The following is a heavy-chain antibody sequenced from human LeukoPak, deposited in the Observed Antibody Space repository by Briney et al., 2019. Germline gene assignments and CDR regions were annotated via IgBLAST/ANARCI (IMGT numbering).Heavy chain of an antibody. CDR3: AKPLSAASGTDFDY. Sequence: GTSLRLSCAASGFTFSSYGIHWVRRAPGKGLEWVAVIWYDGSYKYYADSVKGRFTISRDISKNTLFLQMNSLRAEDTALYYCAKPLSAASGTDFDYWGQGTLVTVSS. J-gene: IGHJ4*02. CDR2: IWYDGSYK. CDR1: GFTFSSYG. V-gene: IGHV3-33*06. D-gene: IGHD6-13*01.